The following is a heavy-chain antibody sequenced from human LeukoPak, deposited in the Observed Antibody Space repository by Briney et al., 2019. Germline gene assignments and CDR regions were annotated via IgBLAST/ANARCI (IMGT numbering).Heavy chain of an antibody. J-gene: IGHJ6*03. V-gene: IGHV4-34*01. CDR3: ARRLCSGGSCYSRYYYYYYYYMDV. CDR1: GRSFSGYY. Sequence: SEALSLTCAVYGRSFSGYYWSWIRQPPGKGLEWIGEINHSGSTNYNPSLKSRATISVDTSKNQFSLKLSSVTAADTAVYYCARRLCSGGSCYSRYYYYYYYYMDVWGKGTTVTISS. D-gene: IGHD2-15*01. CDR2: INHSGST.